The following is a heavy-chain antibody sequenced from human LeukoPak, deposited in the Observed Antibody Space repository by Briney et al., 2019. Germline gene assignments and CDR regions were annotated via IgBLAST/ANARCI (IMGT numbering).Heavy chain of an antibody. J-gene: IGHJ4*02. CDR3: ARELSQIVWGGLDY. CDR2: IQNDASTE. D-gene: IGHD2-21*01. Sequence: GGSLRLSCAASGFIFSHYGMHWVRQAPGRGLEWVAGIQNDASTENFADSVKGRFTISRDNSKNTVFLQMNSLRVEDTAVYYCARELSQIVWGGLDYGGQGTLVSVSS. V-gene: IGHV3-33*05. CDR1: GFIFSHYG.